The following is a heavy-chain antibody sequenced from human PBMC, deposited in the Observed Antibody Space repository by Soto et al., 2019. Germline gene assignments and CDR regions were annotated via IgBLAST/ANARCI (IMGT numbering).Heavy chain of an antibody. D-gene: IGHD3-10*01. J-gene: IGHJ6*02. CDR2: IIPIFGTA. CDR1: GGTFSSYA. Sequence: GASVKVSCKASGGTFSSYAISWVRQAPGQGLELMGGIIPIFGTANYAQKFQGRVTITADKSTSTAYMELSSLRSEDTAVYYCARDGPITMVRGVINYYGMDVWGQGTTVTVYS. CDR3: ARDGPITMVRGVINYYGMDV. V-gene: IGHV1-69*06.